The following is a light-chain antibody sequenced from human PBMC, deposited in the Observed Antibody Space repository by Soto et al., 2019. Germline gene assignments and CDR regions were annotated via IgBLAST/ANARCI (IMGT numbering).Light chain of an antibody. Sequence: DIQRTQSASTLSASVGDRVTITCRASQSISSWLAWYQQKPGKAPKLLIYKASSLESGVPSRFSGSGSGTEFTLTISSLQPDDVATYYCQQYNSWWTLGQGTKVDI. J-gene: IGKJ1*01. CDR1: QSISSW. CDR3: QQYNSWWT. CDR2: KAS. V-gene: IGKV1-5*03.